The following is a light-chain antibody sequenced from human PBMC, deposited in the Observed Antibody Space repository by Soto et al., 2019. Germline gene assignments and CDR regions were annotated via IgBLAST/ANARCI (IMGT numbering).Light chain of an antibody. CDR1: QSVSSNY. Sequence: EIVLSHSPCTLSMSPGERATLSCGASQSVSSNYLDWYLLKLSQAPRILIYDAANRATGIPVRFSCSGSGTDFTNTISSLEPEDFAVYYCQQRSNWPGTFGQGTRLEI. CDR2: DAA. V-gene: IGKV3D-20*02. CDR3: QQRSNWPGT. J-gene: IGKJ5*01.